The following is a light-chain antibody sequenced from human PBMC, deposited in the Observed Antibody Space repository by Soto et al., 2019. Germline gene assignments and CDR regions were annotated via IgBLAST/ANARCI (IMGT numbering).Light chain of an antibody. V-gene: IGLV1-44*01. J-gene: IGLJ2*01. CDR3: AAWDASLSAVV. CDR1: SSNIGTNA. CDR2: TDN. Sequence: QSVLTQPPSASGTPGQRVTFSCSGSSSNIGTNAVNWYQQLPGTAPKLIIYTDNQRPSGVPDRFSGSKSGTSASLAISGLQSEDEDDYYCAAWDASLSAVVFGGGTKLTVL.